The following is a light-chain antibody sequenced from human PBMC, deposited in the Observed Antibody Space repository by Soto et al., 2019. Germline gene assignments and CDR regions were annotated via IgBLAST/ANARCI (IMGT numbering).Light chain of an antibody. Sequence: EIVMTQSPATLSVSPGETVTLSCRASQSVSTKSAWYQQRPGQAPRLLIYGASTRATGIPARFSGSGSGTEFTLTISSLQSEDFAVYFCQQYKDWFSITFGQGTRLEMK. V-gene: IGKV3-15*01. CDR1: QSVSTK. CDR3: QQYKDWFSIT. J-gene: IGKJ5*01. CDR2: GAS.